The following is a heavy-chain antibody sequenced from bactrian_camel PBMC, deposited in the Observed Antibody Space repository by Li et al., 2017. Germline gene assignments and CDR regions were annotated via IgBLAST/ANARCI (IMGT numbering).Heavy chain of an antibody. D-gene: IGHD6*01. V-gene: IGHV3-2*01. J-gene: IGHJ4*01. Sequence: HVQLVESGGGSVQAGGSLRLSCAASGYTSSSVYQGWCMGWFRQAPGKEREAVAANFNRLSVNKSFYGDSVKGRFTISQDNAKTTVFLQMNSLKPEDTAMYYCKTTDQGRWYGQWCSGRNFWGQGTQVTVS. CDR2: NFNRLSVNKS. CDR3: KTTDQGRWYGQWCSGRNF. CDR1: GYTSSSVY.